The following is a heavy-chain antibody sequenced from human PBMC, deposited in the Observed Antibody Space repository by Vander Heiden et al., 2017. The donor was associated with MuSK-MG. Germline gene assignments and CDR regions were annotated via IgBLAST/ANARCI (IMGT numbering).Heavy chain of an antibody. J-gene: IGHJ4*02. CDR3: ARIRAGKTMILDY. V-gene: IGHV2-70*15. Sequence: QFPLGESGPPLVNPTQTLTLTCPFAGFSVSTIGMCVGWVRQPPGKALEWLARIDWDDDKYYSTSLKTRLTISKDTSKNQVVLTMTKMDPVDTATYYCARIRAGKTMILDYWGQGTLVTVSS. CDR2: IDWDDDK. CDR1: GFSVSTIGMC. D-gene: IGHD3-22*01.